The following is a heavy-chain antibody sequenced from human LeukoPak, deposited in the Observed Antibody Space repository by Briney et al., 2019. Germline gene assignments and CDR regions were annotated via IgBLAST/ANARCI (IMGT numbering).Heavy chain of an antibody. D-gene: IGHD3-22*01. CDR3: ARRPGRSDSSGYHYYYYYMDV. V-gene: IGHV4-38-2*02. Sequence: SETLSLTCTVSGYSISSGYYWGWIRQPPGKGLEWIGSIYHSGSTYYNPSLKSRVTISVDTSKNQFSLKLSSVTAADTAVYYCARRPGRSDSSGYHYYYYYMDVWGKGTTVTVSS. J-gene: IGHJ6*03. CDR1: GYSISSGYY. CDR2: IYHSGST.